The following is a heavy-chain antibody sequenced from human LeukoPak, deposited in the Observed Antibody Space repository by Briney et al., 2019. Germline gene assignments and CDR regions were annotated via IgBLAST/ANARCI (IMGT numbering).Heavy chain of an antibody. J-gene: IGHJ4*02. CDR3: AKEGEGSISH. CDR1: GDSITYFY. D-gene: IGHD3-16*01. V-gene: IGHV4-38-2*02. Sequence: SETLSLTCSVSGDSITYFYWGWIRQPPGKGLEWIGSIYHSGSTYYNPSLKSRVTISVDTSKDQFSLKLSSLTAADTALYYCAKEGEGSISHWGQGTLVTVSS. CDR2: IYHSGST.